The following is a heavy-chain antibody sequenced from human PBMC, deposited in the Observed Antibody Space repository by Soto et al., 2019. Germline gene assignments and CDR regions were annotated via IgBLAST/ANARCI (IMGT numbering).Heavy chain of an antibody. CDR2: IKSKANGETR. D-gene: IGHD2-15*01. CDR3: TTEGLRYY. CDR1: GFTFSNAW. J-gene: IGHJ1*01. Sequence: GGSLRLSCAASGFTFSNAWMNWVRQPPGKGLEWVGRIKSKANGETRDYAAPVKGRFTISRDDSKDTVYLQMNSLKTEDTAVYFCTTEGLRYYWGQGTLVTVSS. V-gene: IGHV3-15*07.